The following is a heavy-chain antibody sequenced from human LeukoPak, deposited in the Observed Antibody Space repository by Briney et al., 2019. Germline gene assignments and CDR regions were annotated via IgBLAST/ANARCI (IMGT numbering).Heavy chain of an antibody. V-gene: IGHV4-34*01. CDR1: GGSFSGYY. CDR2: INHSGST. D-gene: IGHD3-22*01. Sequence: SETLSLTCAVYGGSFSGYYWSWIRQPPGKGLEWIGEINHSGSTNYNPSLKSRVTTSVDTSKNQFSLKLSSVTAADTAVYYCARASRGYYDSSGYYYVNYYYGMDVWGQGTTVTVSS. CDR3: ARASRGYYDSSGYYYVNYYYGMDV. J-gene: IGHJ6*02.